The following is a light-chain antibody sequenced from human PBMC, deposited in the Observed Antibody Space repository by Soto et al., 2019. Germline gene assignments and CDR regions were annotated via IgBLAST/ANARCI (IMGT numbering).Light chain of an antibody. CDR1: QSVGTF. J-gene: IGKJ1*01. CDR2: DAS. CDR3: QQCYNWPQWT. Sequence: EIVLTQSPATLSLYPGERATLSCRASQSVGTFFAWYQQQPGQAPRLLIYDASNRATGIPARFSGSGSGTDFTLTISSLEPEDFAVYYCQQCYNWPQWTFGQGTKVEIK. V-gene: IGKV3-11*01.